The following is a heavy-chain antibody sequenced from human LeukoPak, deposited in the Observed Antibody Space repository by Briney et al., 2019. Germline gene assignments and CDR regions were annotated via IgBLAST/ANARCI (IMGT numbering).Heavy chain of an antibody. CDR3: ARTYYYDSSGYYYWDLDY. Sequence: ASVKVSCKASGYTFSRYGINWVRQAPGQGLEWVGWISAYSGNTDYAQNLQGRVTMTTDTSTNTAYTDLRNLTSDDTAVYYCARTYYYDSSGYYYWDLDYWGQGTLVTVSS. V-gene: IGHV1-18*01. CDR1: GYTFSRYG. CDR2: ISAYSGNT. D-gene: IGHD3-22*01. J-gene: IGHJ4*02.